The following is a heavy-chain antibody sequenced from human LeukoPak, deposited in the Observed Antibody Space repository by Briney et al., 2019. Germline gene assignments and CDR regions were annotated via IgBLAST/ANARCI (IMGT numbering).Heavy chain of an antibody. CDR3: ARSGRGLATRFDP. CDR2: IHPSGST. Sequence: SETLSLTCTVSGDSISSYYWSRIRQPAGKGLEWIGRIHPSGSTNYNPSLKSRVTLSVDTSKNQFSLKLSSVTAADTAVYYCARSGRGLATRFDPWGQGILVTVSS. CDR1: GDSISSYY. J-gene: IGHJ5*02. D-gene: IGHD1-26*01. V-gene: IGHV4-4*07.